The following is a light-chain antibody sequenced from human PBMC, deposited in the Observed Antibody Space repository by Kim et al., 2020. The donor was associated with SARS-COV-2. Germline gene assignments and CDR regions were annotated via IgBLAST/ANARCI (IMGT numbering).Light chain of an antibody. Sequence: SVALGQTARITCGGNDIGTKNGNWDQKQPGQAPVLDIYRDTSRPSGIPKKFSCSNSGNTANLTISRAQAGDEADYYCQVWDSSTWVFGGGTQLTVL. CDR3: QVWDSSTWV. CDR1: DIGTKN. CDR2: RDT. J-gene: IGLJ2*01. V-gene: IGLV3-9*01.